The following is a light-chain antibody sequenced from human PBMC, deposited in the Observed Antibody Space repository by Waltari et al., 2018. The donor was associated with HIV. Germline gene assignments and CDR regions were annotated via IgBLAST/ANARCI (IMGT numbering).Light chain of an antibody. J-gene: IGKJ3*01. CDR2: WAS. CDR1: QSVLYSSNNKNY. Sequence: DIVMTQSPDSLAVSLGERATINCKSSQSVLYSSNNKNYLAWYQQKPGQPPKLLIYWASTRKSGVPDRFSGSGSGTDFTLTISSLQAEDVAVYFCHQYYSIPFTFGPGTKVDI. CDR3: HQYYSIPFT. V-gene: IGKV4-1*01.